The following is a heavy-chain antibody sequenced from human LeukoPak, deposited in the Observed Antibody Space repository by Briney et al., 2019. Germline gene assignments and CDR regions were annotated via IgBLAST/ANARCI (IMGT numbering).Heavy chain of an antibody. CDR3: ARSSGQSPPSDY. CDR1: GFTFSSYA. Sequence: PGGSLRLSCAASGFTFSSYAMHWVRQAPGKGLEWVAVISYDGSNKYYADSVKGRFTISRDNSKNTLYLQMNSLRAEDTAVYYCARSSGQSPPSDYWGQGTLVTVSS. V-gene: IGHV3-30-3*01. J-gene: IGHJ4*02. D-gene: IGHD3-22*01. CDR2: ISYDGSNK.